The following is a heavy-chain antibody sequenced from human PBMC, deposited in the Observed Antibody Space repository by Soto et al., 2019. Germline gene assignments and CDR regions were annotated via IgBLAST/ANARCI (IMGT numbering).Heavy chain of an antibody. CDR3: TRFKYYDSSGYYYQLNDY. Sequence: GGSLRLSCTASGFTFGDYAMSWFRQAPGKGLEWVGFIRSKAYGGTTEYAASVKDKLTISRDDSKSIAYLQMKSLKTEEKAVNYCTRFKYYDSSGYYYQLNDYWGQGTLVTVSS. D-gene: IGHD3-22*01. V-gene: IGHV3-49*03. CDR2: IRSKAYGGTT. CDR1: GFTFGDYA. J-gene: IGHJ4*02.